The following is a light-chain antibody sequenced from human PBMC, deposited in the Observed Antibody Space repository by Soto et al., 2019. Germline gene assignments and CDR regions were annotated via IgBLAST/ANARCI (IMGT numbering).Light chain of an antibody. CDR2: DVS. Sequence: QSALTQPASVSGSPGQSITISCTGTSSDVGGYNYVSWYQQHPGKAPKLMIYDVSNRPSGVPNLFSVSKSGNTASLTISGLQAEDEADYYCSSHKSSSTLVVFGGGTKLTVL. V-gene: IGLV2-14*01. CDR3: SSHKSSSTLVV. CDR1: SSDVGGYNY. J-gene: IGLJ2*01.